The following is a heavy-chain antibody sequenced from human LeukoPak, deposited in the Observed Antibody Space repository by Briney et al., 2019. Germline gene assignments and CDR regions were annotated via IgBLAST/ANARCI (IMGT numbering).Heavy chain of an antibody. Sequence: GGSLRLSCAASGFTFSSYAMSWVRQAPGKGLEWVSAISGSGGSTYYADSVKGRFTISRDNSKNMLYPQMNSMRAEATAVDYCANRCVGFLYRRSYYYGMDVWGKGTLVTVSS. J-gene: IGHJ6*04. D-gene: IGHD1-26*01. V-gene: IGHV3-23*01. CDR2: ISGSGGST. CDR1: GFTFSSYA. CDR3: ANRCVGFLYRRSYYYGMDV.